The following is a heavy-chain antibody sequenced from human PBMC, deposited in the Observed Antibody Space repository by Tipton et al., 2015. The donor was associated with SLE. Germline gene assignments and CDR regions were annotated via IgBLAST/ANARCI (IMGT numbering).Heavy chain of an antibody. CDR2: ISSSGSTI. J-gene: IGHJ6*03. Sequence: SLRLSCAASGFTFSSYEMNWVRQAPGKGLEWVSYISSSGSTIFYADSVKGRFTISRDNAKNSLYLQMNSLRSEDTAVYYCARDLVDGDYLYYYYYYMDVKSKGATVADAS. D-gene: IGHD4-17*01. CDR3: ARDLVDGDYLYYYYYYMDV. V-gene: IGHV3-48*03. CDR1: GFTFSSYE.